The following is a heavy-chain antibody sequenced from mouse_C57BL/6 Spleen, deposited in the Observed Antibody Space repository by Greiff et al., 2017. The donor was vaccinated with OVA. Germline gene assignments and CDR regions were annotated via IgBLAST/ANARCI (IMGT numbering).Heavy chain of an antibody. CDR1: GYAFSSSW. J-gene: IGHJ4*01. CDR2: IYPGDGDT. V-gene: IGHV1-82*01. D-gene: IGHD2-5*01. Sequence: QVQLQQSGPELVKPGASVKISCKASGYAFSSSWMNWVQQRPGKGLEWIGRIYPGDGDTNYNGKFKGKATLTADKSSSTAYMQLSSLTSEDSAVYFCARSGLYYSNVYAMDYWGQGTSVTVSS. CDR3: ARSGLYYSNVYAMDY.